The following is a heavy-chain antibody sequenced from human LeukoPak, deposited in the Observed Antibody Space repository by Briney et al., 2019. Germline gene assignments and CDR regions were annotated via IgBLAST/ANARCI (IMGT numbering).Heavy chain of an antibody. Sequence: GGSLRLSCAASGFTFSSYAMSWVRQAPGKGLEWVSAIRDSGSSTHYADSVKGRFTTSRDNSKNTLYLQMNSLRAEDTAVYYCAKDDGYYDILTGPYYFDYWGQGTLVTVSS. CDR2: IRDSGSST. D-gene: IGHD3-9*01. J-gene: IGHJ4*02. V-gene: IGHV3-23*01. CDR1: GFTFSSYA. CDR3: AKDDGYYDILTGPYYFDY.